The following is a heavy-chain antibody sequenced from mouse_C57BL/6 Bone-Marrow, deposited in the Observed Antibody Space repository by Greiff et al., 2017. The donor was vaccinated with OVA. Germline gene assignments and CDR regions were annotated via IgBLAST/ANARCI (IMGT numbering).Heavy chain of an antibody. CDR2: IYPGSGNT. D-gene: IGHD2-5*01. CDR3: ARFCSNGGYAMDY. Sequence: QVQLKQSGPELVKPGASVKLSCKASGYSFTSYYIHWVKQRPGQGLEWIGWIYPGSGNTKYNEKFKGKATLTADTSSSTAYMQLSSLTSEDSAVYYGARFCSNGGYAMDYWGQGTSVTVSS. CDR1: GYSFTSYY. V-gene: IGHV1-66*01. J-gene: IGHJ4*01.